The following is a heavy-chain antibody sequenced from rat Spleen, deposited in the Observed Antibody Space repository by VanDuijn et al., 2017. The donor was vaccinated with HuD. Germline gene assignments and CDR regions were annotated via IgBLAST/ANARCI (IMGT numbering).Heavy chain of an antibody. CDR3: ARPAPYYFDY. D-gene: IGHD3-1*01. CDR2: ISSSSGT. Sequence: VQLVESGGGLVQPGRSLKLSCVASGFTFNNYWMTWIRQAPGKGLEWVAYISSSSGTVYADAVKGRFTISRDNAKNTLYLQLNSLKSEDTAIYYCARPAPYYFDYWGQGVMVTVSS. J-gene: IGHJ2*01. V-gene: IGHV5-62*01. CDR1: GFTFNNYW.